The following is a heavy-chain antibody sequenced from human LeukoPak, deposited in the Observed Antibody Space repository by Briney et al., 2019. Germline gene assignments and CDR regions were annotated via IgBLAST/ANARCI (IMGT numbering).Heavy chain of an antibody. CDR2: INPNSGGT. J-gene: IGHJ4*02. CDR3: AREGGRGYSSGLDY. D-gene: IGHD6-19*01. CDR1: GYTFTGYY. Sequence: GASVKVSCKASGYTFTGYYMDWVRQGPGQGLEWMGWINPNSGGTNYAQKFQGRATMTRATSISTAYMELSRLRSDDTAVYYCAREGGRGYSSGLDYCGQGTLVTVSS. V-gene: IGHV1-2*02.